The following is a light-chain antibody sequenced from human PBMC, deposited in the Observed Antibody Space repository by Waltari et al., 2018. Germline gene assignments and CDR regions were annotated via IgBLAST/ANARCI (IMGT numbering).Light chain of an antibody. Sequence: IVLTQSPATLSLSPGERATLSFRASQSVSSYLAWYQQKPGQAPRLLIYDASNRATGIPARFSGSGSGTDFTLSISSLEPEDFAVYYCHQRANWPWTFGHGTKVEIK. CDR2: DAS. CDR1: QSVSSY. CDR3: HQRANWPWT. J-gene: IGKJ1*01. V-gene: IGKV3-11*01.